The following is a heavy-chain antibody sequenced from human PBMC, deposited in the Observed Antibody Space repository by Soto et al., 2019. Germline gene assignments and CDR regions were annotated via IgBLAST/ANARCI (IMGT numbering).Heavy chain of an antibody. CDR1: GYTFTGYY. J-gene: IGHJ3*02. D-gene: IGHD6-19*01. V-gene: IGHV1-2*04. Sequence: GASVKVSCKASGYTFTGYYMHWVRQAPGQGLEWMGWINPNSGGTNYAQKFQGWVTMTRDTSISTAYMELSRLRSDDTAVYYCATRSGSGWYWAFDIWGQGTMVTVSS. CDR2: INPNSGGT. CDR3: ATRSGSGWYWAFDI.